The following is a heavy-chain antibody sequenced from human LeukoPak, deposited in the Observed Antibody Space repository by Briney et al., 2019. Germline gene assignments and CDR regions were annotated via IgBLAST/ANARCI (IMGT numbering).Heavy chain of an antibody. CDR1: GGSFSGYY. J-gene: IGHJ5*02. D-gene: IGHD3-16*01. CDR3: ARDRAPYVWGSTNPKENWFDP. CDR2: INHSGST. Sequence: KPSETLSLTCAVYGGSFSGYYWSWIRQPPGKGLEWIGEINHSGSTNYNPSLKSRVTISVDTSKNQFSLKLSSVTAADTAVYYCARDRAPYVWGSTNPKENWFDPWGQGTLVTVSS. V-gene: IGHV4-34*01.